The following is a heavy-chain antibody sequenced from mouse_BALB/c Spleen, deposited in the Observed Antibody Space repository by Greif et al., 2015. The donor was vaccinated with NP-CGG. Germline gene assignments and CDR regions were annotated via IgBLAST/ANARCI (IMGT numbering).Heavy chain of an antibody. V-gene: IGHV1-7*01. CDR3: SSYHRTSYAMDY. Sequence: QGQLQQSGAELAKPGASVKMSCKASGYTFTSYWMHWVKQRPGQGLEWIGYINPSTGYTEYNQRFKEKATLTADKSSSPAYMQLSRLRSEDSAVYYCSSYHRTSYAMDYGGQGPT. CDR1: GYTFTSYW. J-gene: IGHJ4*01. CDR2: INPSTGYT. D-gene: IGHD1-1*01.